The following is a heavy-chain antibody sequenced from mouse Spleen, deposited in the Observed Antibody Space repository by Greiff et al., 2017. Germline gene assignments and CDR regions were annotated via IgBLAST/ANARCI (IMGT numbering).Heavy chain of an antibody. Sequence: LVESGAELVKPGASVKLSCKASGYTFTSYYMYWVKQRPGQGLEWIGEINPSNGGTNFNEKFKSKATLTVDKSSSTAYMQLSSLTSEDSAVYYCTREGAWFAYWGQGTLVTVSA. CDR2: INPSNGGT. CDR3: TREGAWFAY. J-gene: IGHJ3*01. V-gene: IGHV1S81*02. CDR1: GYTFTSYY.